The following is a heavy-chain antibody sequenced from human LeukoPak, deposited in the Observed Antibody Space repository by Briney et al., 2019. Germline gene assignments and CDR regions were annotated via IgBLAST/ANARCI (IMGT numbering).Heavy chain of an antibody. CDR2: IKEDGSEK. J-gene: IGHJ4*02. CDR3: AKVYDSSGYLDY. Sequence: PGGSLRLSCAASGFTFSNYWMSWVRQAPGQGLEWVANIKEDGSEKHYVDSVKGRFTISRDNSKNTLYLQMNSLRAEDTAVYYCAKVYDSSGYLDYWGQGTLVTVSS. CDR1: GFTFSNYW. V-gene: IGHV3-7*03. D-gene: IGHD3-22*01.